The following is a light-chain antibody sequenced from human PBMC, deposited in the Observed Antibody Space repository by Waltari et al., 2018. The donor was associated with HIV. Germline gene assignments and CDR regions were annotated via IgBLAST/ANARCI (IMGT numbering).Light chain of an antibody. CDR2: SNN. J-gene: IGLJ1*01. CDR1: TSNIGGNT. CDR3: AAWDDSLKGGA. V-gene: IGLV1-44*01. Sequence: TISCSGSTSNIGGNTVSWYQQLPGTAHKLLINSNNERPSGVPDRLSGSTSGTSASLVISGLQSEDEADYCCAAWDDSLKGGAFGTGTKVTVL.